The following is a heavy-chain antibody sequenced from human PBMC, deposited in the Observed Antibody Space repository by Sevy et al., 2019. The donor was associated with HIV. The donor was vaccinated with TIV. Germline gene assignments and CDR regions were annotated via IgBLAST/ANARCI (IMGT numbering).Heavy chain of an antibody. D-gene: IGHD3-10*01. J-gene: IGHJ6*02. CDR3: ARDWNGSGSYYNWNYYGMDV. CDR2: TSYDGTKK. V-gene: IGHV3-30-3*01. Sequence: GGSLRLSCAASGSTFTNYAMHWVRQAPGKGLEWVAVTSYDGTKKYFSEYVKGRFTISRDNSKNTVYLQMNSLRTEDTAVYYCARDWNGSGSYYNWNYYGMDVWGQGTTVTVSS. CDR1: GSTFTNYA.